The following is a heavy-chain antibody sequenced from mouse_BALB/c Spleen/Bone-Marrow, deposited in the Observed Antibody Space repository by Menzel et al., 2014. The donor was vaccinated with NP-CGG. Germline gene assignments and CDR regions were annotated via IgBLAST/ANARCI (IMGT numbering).Heavy chain of an antibody. J-gene: IGHJ4*01. Sequence: LQQSGGGLVQPGGSLKLSCAASGFTFSSYTVSWVRQTPEKRLEWVAYISSGGGSTYYPDTVKGRFTISRDNAKNTLYLQMSSLKSEDTAMYYGARQLGLRLAMDYWVKEPQSPSPQ. D-gene: IGHD3-1*01. V-gene: IGHV5-12-2*01. CDR1: GFTFSSYT. CDR2: ISSGGGST. CDR3: ARQLGLRLAMDY.